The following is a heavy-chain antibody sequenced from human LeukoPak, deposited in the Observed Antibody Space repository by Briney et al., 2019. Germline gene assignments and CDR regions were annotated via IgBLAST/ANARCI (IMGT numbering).Heavy chain of an antibody. CDR2: INPSGGST. Sequence: GASVKVSCKASGYTFTSYYIHWVRQAPGQGLEWMGIINPSGGSTSYAQKFQGRLTMTRDTSTSTVYMELSSLRSEDTAVYYCARGMRQCLVLERWGQGTLVTVSS. D-gene: IGHD6-19*01. CDR3: ARGMRQCLVLER. CDR1: GYTFTSYY. V-gene: IGHV1-46*01. J-gene: IGHJ4*02.